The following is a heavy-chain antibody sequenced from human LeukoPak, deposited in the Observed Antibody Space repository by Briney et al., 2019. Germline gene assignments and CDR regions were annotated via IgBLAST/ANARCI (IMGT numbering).Heavy chain of an antibody. J-gene: IGHJ4*02. V-gene: IGHV3-33*01. Sequence: GGSLRLSCAASGFTFSSYGMHWVRQAPGKGLEWVAVIWYDGSNKYYADSVKGRFTISRDNSKNTLYLQMNSLRAEDTAVNYCARDVSSSWPFHYFDYWGQGTLVTVSS. CDR2: IWYDGSNK. D-gene: IGHD6-13*01. CDR3: ARDVSSSWPFHYFDY. CDR1: GFTFSSYG.